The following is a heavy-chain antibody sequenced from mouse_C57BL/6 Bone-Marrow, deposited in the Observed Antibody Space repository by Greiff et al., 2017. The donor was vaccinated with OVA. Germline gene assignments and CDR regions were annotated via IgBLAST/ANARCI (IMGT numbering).Heavy chain of an antibody. CDR3: ATRGLRRRGRIAY. CDR2: IDPEDGDT. J-gene: IGHJ3*01. D-gene: IGHD2-4*01. V-gene: IGHV14-1*01. CDR1: GFNIKDYY. Sequence: EVQLQQSGAELVRPGASVKLSCTASGFNIKDYYMHWVKQRPEQGLEWIGRIDPEDGDTAYAPKFQGKATMTADTSSNTAYLQLSSLTYEDTAFYYCATRGLRRRGRIAYWGQGTLVTVSA.